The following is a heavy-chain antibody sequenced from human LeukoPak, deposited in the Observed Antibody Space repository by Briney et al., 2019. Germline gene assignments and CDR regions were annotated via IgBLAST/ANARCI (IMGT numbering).Heavy chain of an antibody. CDR2: ISGTSSYM. J-gene: IGHJ5*02. CDR3: ARGLHYYGSGP. CDR1: GFNFRDYS. D-gene: IGHD3-10*01. Sequence: GGSLRLSCVAYGFNFRDYSMNWVRQAPGKRLDWVSGISGTSSYMYYGDSVKGRFTVSRDNAENSLYLQMESLRVEDTAVYYCARGLHYYGSGPWGQGTLVTVSS. V-gene: IGHV3-21*01.